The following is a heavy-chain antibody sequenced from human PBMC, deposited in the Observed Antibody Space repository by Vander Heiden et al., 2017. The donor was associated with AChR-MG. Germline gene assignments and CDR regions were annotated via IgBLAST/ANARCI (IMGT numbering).Heavy chain of an antibody. J-gene: IGHJ6*02. CDR1: GVTFSSHA. V-gene: IGHV3-23*01. CDR2: ISESGGGT. D-gene: IGHD2-15*01. Sequence: EVQLLESGGGLVQPGGSLRLSCVASGVTFSSHAMSWVRQAPGKGLEWVSRISESGGGTDYAESVKGRFTISRDNSKNTLNLQMNSLRVEDTAVYYCAKGVSGYGYYYGMDVWGQGTTVTVSS. CDR3: AKGVSGYGYYYGMDV.